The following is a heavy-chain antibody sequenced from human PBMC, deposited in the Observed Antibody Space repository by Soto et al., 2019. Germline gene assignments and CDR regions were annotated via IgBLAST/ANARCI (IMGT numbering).Heavy chain of an antibody. Sequence: PGGSLRLSCAASGFPFSDYYMSWIRQDPGKGLEWVSYIGSSSSYTNYADSVKGRFTISRDSAKNSLYLQMNSLRAEDTAVYYCARDADILTGSDAFDIWGQGTMVTVSS. CDR3: ARDADILTGSDAFDI. D-gene: IGHD3-9*01. CDR1: GFPFSDYY. J-gene: IGHJ3*02. CDR2: IGSSSSYT. V-gene: IGHV3-11*05.